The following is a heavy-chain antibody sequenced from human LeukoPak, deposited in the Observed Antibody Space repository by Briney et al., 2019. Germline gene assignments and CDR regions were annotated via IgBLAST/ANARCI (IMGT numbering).Heavy chain of an antibody. D-gene: IGHD5-18*01. CDR3: AREPAMGDPFDY. CDR1: GGSISSSSYY. J-gene: IGHJ4*02. V-gene: IGHV4-39*07. CDR2: IYYSGST. Sequence: PSETLSLTCTVSGGSISSSSYYWGWIRQPPGKGLEWIGSIYYSGSTYYNPSLKSRVTISVDTSKNQFSLKLSSVTAADTAVYYCAREPAMGDPFDYWGQGTLVTVSS.